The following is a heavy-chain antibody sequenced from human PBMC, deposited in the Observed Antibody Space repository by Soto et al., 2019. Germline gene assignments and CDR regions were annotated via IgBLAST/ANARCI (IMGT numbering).Heavy chain of an antibody. J-gene: IGHJ4*02. CDR2: IYYSGST. Sequence: QVQLQESSRGLVKPSQTLSLTCTVSGGSISSGDYYWSWIRQPPGKGLEWIGYIYYSGSTYYNPSLKSRVTIAVDTSKNQFSLKLSAVTAADTAVYYCATAHIAHWYFDYWGQGTLVTVSS. CDR3: ATAHIAHWYFDY. D-gene: IGHD2-21*01. V-gene: IGHV4-30-4*01. CDR1: GGSISSGDYY.